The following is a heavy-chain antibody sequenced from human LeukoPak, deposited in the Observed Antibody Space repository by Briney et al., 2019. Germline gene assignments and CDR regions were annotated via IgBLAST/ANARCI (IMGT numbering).Heavy chain of an antibody. CDR1: GGSISSSSYY. V-gene: IGHV4-39*07. D-gene: IGHD5-12*01. J-gene: IGHJ4*02. CDR2: IYYSGST. CDR3: AGAKREGRARLRHHPPFDY. Sequence: PSETLSLTCTVSGGSISSSSYYWGWIRQPPGKGLEWIGSIYYSGSTYYNPSLKSRVTISVDTSKNQFSLKLSSVTAADTAVYYCAGAKREGRARLRHHPPFDYWGQGTLVTVSS.